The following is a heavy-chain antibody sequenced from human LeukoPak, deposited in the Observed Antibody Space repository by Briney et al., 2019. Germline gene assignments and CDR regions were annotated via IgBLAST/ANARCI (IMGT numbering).Heavy chain of an antibody. Sequence: PSQTLSLTCTVSGVSISSGNYYWSCIRQPPGKGLEWIGYIYYSGSTYYNPSLKSRVTISVDTSRNQFSLKLSSVTAADTAVYYCARADGLAWGQGTLVTVPS. V-gene: IGHV4-30-4*01. CDR3: ARADGLA. CDR2: IYYSGST. D-gene: IGHD3-9*01. CDR1: GVSISSGNYY. J-gene: IGHJ5*02.